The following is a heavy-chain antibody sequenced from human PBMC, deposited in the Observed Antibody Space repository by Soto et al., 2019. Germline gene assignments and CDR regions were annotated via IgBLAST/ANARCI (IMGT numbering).Heavy chain of an antibody. V-gene: IGHV3-23*01. CDR2: ISGSGGST. CDR3: AKRRADLEWGSYAGVFDY. Sequence: GGSLRLSCAASGFTFSSYAMSWVRQAPGKGLEWVSAISGSGGSTYYADSVKGRFTISRDNSKNTLYLQMNSLRAEDTAVYYCAKRRADLEWGSYAGVFDYWGQGTLVTVSS. J-gene: IGHJ4*02. CDR1: GFTFSSYA. D-gene: IGHD1-26*01.